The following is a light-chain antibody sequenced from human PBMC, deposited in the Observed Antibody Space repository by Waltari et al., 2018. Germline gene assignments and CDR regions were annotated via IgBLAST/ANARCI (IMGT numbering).Light chain of an antibody. CDR2: DLT. CDR3: SSYTGRGTVI. J-gene: IGLJ2*01. Sequence: QSVQTQPASVSGSPGQPITISCTGTNSDIGSYSYVSWYQQYLGKAPKLIIYDLTERPSGVSTRFSGSKSGNTASLTISGLQADDEADYFCSSYTGRGTVIFGRGTMVTVL. CDR1: NSDIGSYSY. V-gene: IGLV2-14*01.